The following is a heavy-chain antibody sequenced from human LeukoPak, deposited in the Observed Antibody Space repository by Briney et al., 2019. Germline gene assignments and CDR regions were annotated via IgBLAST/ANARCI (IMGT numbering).Heavy chain of an antibody. CDR2: IYYSGST. D-gene: IGHD6-6*01. CDR3: ARVSRRNSSSGFPYYYYYMDV. CDR1: GGSISSYY. J-gene: IGHJ6*03. Sequence: SETLSLTCTVSGGSISSYYWSWIRRPPGKGLEWIGYIYYSGSTNYNPSLKSRVTISVDTSKNQFSLKLSSVTAADTAVYYCARVSRRNSSSGFPYYYYYMDVWGKGTTVTVSS. V-gene: IGHV4-59*12.